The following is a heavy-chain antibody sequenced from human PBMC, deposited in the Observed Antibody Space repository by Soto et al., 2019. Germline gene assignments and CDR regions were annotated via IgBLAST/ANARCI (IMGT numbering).Heavy chain of an antibody. CDR3: ARGPCSGCSFYPDAFDI. V-gene: IGHV4-61*01. J-gene: IGHJ3*02. D-gene: IGHD2-15*01. CDR1: GGSVSSGSYY. CDR2: IYYSGST. Sequence: QVQLQESGPGLVKPSETLSLTCTVSGGSVSSGSYYWSWIRQPPGKGLEWIGYIYYSGSTNYNPSLKSLVTISVETSKNPFSLKRSSVTAADTAVYYCARGPCSGCSFYPDAFDIGGQVKMFTVSS.